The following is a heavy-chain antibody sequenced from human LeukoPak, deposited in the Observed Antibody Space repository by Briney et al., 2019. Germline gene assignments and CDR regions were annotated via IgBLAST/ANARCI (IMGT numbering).Heavy chain of an antibody. Sequence: ASVKVSCKASGYTFTSYAMHWVRQAPGQRLEWMGWINAGNGNTKYSQKFQGRVTITRDTSASTAYTELSSLRSEDTAVYYCARRSDWGSWYFDYWGQGTLVTVSS. J-gene: IGHJ4*02. CDR2: INAGNGNT. V-gene: IGHV1-3*01. CDR3: ARRSDWGSWYFDY. D-gene: IGHD7-27*01. CDR1: GYTFTSYA.